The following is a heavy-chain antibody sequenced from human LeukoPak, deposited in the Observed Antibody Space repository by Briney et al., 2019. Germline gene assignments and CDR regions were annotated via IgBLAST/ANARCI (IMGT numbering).Heavy chain of an antibody. J-gene: IGHJ3*02. CDR3: ARSPGEVGNPEYAFDI. D-gene: IGHD3-10*01. CDR2: ISSNEGST. CDR1: GFTFSSYA. V-gene: IGHV3-64*01. Sequence: PGGSLRLSCAASGFTFSSYAMHWVRQAPGKGLEYVSAISSNEGSTYYANSVKGRLTISRDNSKNTLYLQMGSLRAEDMAVYYCARSPGEVGNPEYAFDIWGQGTMVTVSS.